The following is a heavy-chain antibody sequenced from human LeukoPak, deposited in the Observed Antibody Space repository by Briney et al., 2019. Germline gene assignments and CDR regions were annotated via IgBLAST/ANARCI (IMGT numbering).Heavy chain of an antibody. CDR2: INPSGGST. D-gene: IGHD4-17*01. Sequence: GASVKVSCKASGYTFTSYYIHWVRQAPGQGLEWMGIINPSGGSTSYAQKFQGRVTMTRDMSTSTVYMELSSLRSEDTAVYYCAKDDYGDYGLAFDYWGQGTLVTVSS. CDR1: GYTFTSYY. J-gene: IGHJ4*02. V-gene: IGHV1-46*01. CDR3: AKDDYGDYGLAFDY.